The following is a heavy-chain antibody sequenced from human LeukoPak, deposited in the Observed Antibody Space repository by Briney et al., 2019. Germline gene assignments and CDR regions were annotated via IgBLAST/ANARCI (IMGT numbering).Heavy chain of an antibody. V-gene: IGHV3-13*01. Sequence: GGSLRLSCAASGFTFSSYDMHWVRQATGKGLEWVSAIGTAGDTYYPGPVKGRFTTSRENAKNSLYLQMNSLRAGDTAVYYCARARFLEWSYYFDYWGQGTLVTVSS. CDR3: ARARFLEWSYYFDY. CDR1: GFTFSSYD. CDR2: IGTAGDT. D-gene: IGHD3-3*01. J-gene: IGHJ4*02.